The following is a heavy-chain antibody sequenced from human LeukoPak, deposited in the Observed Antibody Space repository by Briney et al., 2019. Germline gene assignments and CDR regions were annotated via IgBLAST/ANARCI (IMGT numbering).Heavy chain of an antibody. J-gene: IGHJ4*02. CDR2: INPNSGGT. V-gene: IGHV1-2*02. CDR1: GYTFTGYY. D-gene: IGHD3-22*01. Sequence: ASVKVSCKASGYTFTGYYMHWVRQAPGQGLEWMGWINPNSGGTNYAQKFQGRVTMTRDTSISTAYMELSRLRSDDTAVYYCARGPRITMIVVVTPFDYGGEGTLVTVSS. CDR3: ARGPRITMIVVVTPFDY.